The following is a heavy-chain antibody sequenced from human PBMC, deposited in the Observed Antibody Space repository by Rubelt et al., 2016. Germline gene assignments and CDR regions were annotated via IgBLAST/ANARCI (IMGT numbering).Heavy chain of an antibody. V-gene: IGHV3-30*04. CDR1: GFTFSTYT. CDR3: ARGRYQLPNFDY. Sequence: VQLVESGGGLVQPGGSLRLSCAASGFTFSTYTMHWVRQAPGKGLEWVAVISFDGSYKYYTDSVKGRFTISRHSSKDTLYLQMNSLRTEDTAVYYCARGRYQLPNFDYWGQGTLVTVSS. D-gene: IGHD2-2*01. J-gene: IGHJ4*02. CDR2: ISFDGSYK.